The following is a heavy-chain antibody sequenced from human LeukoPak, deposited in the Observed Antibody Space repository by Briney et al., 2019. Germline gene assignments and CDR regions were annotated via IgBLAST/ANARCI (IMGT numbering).Heavy chain of an antibody. Sequence: GGSLRLSCTASGFTFGDYAMSWVRQAPGKGLEWVGFIRSKAYGGTTEYAASVKGRFTISRDDSKSIAYLQMNSLKTEDTAVYYCTRDSLGVDPWGQGTLVTVSS. J-gene: IGHJ5*02. D-gene: IGHD3-16*01. CDR2: IRSKAYGGTT. CDR1: GFTFGDYA. V-gene: IGHV3-49*04. CDR3: TRDSLGVDP.